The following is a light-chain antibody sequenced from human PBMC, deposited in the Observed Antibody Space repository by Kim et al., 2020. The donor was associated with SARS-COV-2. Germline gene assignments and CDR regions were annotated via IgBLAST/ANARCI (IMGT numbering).Light chain of an antibody. Sequence: EIVLTQSPGTLSLSPGERATLSCRASQSVSSSYFAWYQQKPGQAPRLVIHGASSRATGIPERFSGSGSGTDFTLTISRLEPEDFAVYYCQQYSSSPWTFGQGTKVDIK. CDR1: QSVSSSY. J-gene: IGKJ1*01. V-gene: IGKV3-20*01. CDR2: GAS. CDR3: QQYSSSPWT.